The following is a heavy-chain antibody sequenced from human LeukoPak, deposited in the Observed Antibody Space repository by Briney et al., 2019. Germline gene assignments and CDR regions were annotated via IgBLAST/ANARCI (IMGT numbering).Heavy chain of an antibody. CDR1: GFTFSSYA. Sequence: PGGSLRLSCAASGFTFSSYAMSWVRQAPGKGLEWVSAISGSGGSTYYADSVKGRFTISRDNSKNTLYLQMNSLRAEDTAVYYCAKDLRDIVVLATAPKVYWGQGTLVTVSS. CDR2: ISGSGGST. J-gene: IGHJ4*02. D-gene: IGHD2-2*01. CDR3: AKDLRDIVVLATAPKVY. V-gene: IGHV3-23*01.